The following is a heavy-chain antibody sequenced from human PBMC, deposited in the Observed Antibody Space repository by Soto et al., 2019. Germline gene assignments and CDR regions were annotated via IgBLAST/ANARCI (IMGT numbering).Heavy chain of an antibody. CDR3: VRDGYYYGSGSGYYFDY. CDR2: ISYDGSNK. J-gene: IGHJ4*02. V-gene: IGHV3-30-3*01. CDR1: GFTFSSYA. Sequence: QVQLVESGGGVVQPGRSLRLSCAASGFTFSSYAMHWVRQAPGKGLEWVAVISYDGSNKYYADSVKGRFTISRDNSKNTLYLQMNSLRAEDTAVYYCVRDGYYYGSGSGYYFDYWGQGTLVTVSS. D-gene: IGHD3-10*01.